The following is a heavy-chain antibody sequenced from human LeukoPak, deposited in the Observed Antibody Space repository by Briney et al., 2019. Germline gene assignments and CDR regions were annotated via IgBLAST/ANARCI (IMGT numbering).Heavy chain of an antibody. J-gene: IGHJ4*02. CDR1: GGTFSSYA. V-gene: IGHV1-69*04. Sequence: SVKVSCKASGGTFSSYAISWVRQAPGQGLEWMGRIIPILGIANYAQKFQGRVSITADKSTSTAYMELSSLRSEDTAVYYCARRQRSGSPLDYWGQGTLVTVSS. CDR2: IIPILGIA. CDR3: ARRQRSGSPLDY. D-gene: IGHD6-25*01.